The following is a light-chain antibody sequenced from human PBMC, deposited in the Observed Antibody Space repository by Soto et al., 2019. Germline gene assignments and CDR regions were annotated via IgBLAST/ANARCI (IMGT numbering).Light chain of an antibody. V-gene: IGLV2-14*01. CDR1: GSDIGRYSY. CDR2: GFS. Sequence: QSALTQPASVSGSPGQSITISCAGTGSDIGRYSYVSWYQQYPGKVPKLIIYGFSNRPSGVSSRFSGAKSGKTASLTISGLQSEDEADYYCSSYTINTARVFGGGTKLTVL. J-gene: IGLJ3*02. CDR3: SSYTINTARV.